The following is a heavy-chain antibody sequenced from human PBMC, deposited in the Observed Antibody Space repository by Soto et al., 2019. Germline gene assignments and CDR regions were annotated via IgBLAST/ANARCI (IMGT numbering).Heavy chain of an antibody. CDR2: IKSKTDGGTT. V-gene: IGHV3-15*07. D-gene: IGHD5-18*01. CDR3: TTDWYGEVDTAMVVL. Sequence: PGGSLRLSCAASGFTFSNAWMNWVRQAPGKGLEWVGRIKSKTDGGTTDYAAPVKGRFTISRDDSKNTLYLQMNSLKTEDTAVYYCTTDWYGEVDTAMVVLWGQGTLVTVSS. CDR1: GFTFSNAW. J-gene: IGHJ4*02.